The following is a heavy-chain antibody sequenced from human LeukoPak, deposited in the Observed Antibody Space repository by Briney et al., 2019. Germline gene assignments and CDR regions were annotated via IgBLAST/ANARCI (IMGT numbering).Heavy chain of an antibody. CDR3: AREIFGSGSYPDS. Sequence: GGSLRLSCAASGFAFNTYAMHWVGQAPGQGLEWVALIWHDGSHKFYSNSVRGQFTISRDNSKNTVSLQMNNLRPEDTAVYYCAREIFGSGSYPDSWGQGTLVTVSS. J-gene: IGHJ4*02. CDR1: GFAFNTYA. D-gene: IGHD3-10*01. V-gene: IGHV3-33*01. CDR2: IWHDGSHK.